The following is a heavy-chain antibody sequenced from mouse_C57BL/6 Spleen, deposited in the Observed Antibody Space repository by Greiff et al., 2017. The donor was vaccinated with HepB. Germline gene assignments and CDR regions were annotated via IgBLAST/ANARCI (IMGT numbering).Heavy chain of an antibody. D-gene: IGHD1-1*01. Sequence: QVHVKQPGAELVKPGASVKMSCKASGYTFTSYWITWVKQRPGQGLEWIGDIYPGSGSTNYTEKFKSKATLTVDTSSSTAYMQLSSLTSEDSAVYYCARSIYYYGRDYYAMDYWGQGTSVTVSS. CDR2: IYPGSGST. CDR3: ARSIYYYGRDYYAMDY. J-gene: IGHJ4*01. V-gene: IGHV1-55*01. CDR1: GYTFTSYW.